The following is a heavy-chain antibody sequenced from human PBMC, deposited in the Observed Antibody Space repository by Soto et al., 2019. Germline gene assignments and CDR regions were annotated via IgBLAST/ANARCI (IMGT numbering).Heavy chain of an antibody. CDR2: ISLYSDGT. CDR1: GYTFSNYG. J-gene: IGHJ5*02. D-gene: IGHD2-2*01. CDR3: ARVVPGAEAWFGP. Sequence: ASVKVSCKTSGYTFSNYGITWVRQAPGQPLEWLGWISLYSDGTNYAQKFQGRVSMTTDTSTTTAYLDLRSLRSDDTAVYYCARVVPGAEAWFGPWGQGTLVTVSS. V-gene: IGHV1-18*01.